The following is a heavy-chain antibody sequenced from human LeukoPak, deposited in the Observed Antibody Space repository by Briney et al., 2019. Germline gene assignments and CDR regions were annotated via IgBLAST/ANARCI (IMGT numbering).Heavy chain of an antibody. V-gene: IGHV5-51*01. Sequence: GESLKISCKGSGYSFTNYWIGWVRQMPGIGLEWMGIIYPGDSDTRYSPSFQGQVTISADKSISTAYLQWSSLKASDTAMCYCARHRKYSSNRSNYYYYMDVWGKGTTVTVSS. D-gene: IGHD6-13*01. CDR3: ARHRKYSSNRSNYYYYMDV. CDR2: IYPGDSDT. J-gene: IGHJ6*03. CDR1: GYSFTNYW.